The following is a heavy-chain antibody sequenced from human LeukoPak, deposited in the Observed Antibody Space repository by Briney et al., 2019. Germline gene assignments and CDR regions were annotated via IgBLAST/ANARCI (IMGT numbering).Heavy chain of an antibody. D-gene: IGHD5-18*01. CDR2: IYYSKNS. J-gene: IGHJ4*02. CDR1: GGSISSSSAY. V-gene: IGHV4-39*01. Sequence: SETLSLTCTVSGGSISSSSAYWGWIRQPPGKGLEWIGSIYYSKNSYYNPSLKSRVTISADTSKNQFSLTLGSVSATDTAVYYCVSPRGFSYGYFDYWGQGTLVTVSS. CDR3: VSPRGFSYGYFDY.